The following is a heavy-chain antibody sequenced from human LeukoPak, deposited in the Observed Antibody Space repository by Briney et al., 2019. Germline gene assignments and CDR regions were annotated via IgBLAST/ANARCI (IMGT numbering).Heavy chain of an antibody. V-gene: IGHV4-59*01. J-gene: IGHJ4*02. CDR1: GVSISSYY. CDR3: ARGGGYSGSYYDYFDY. D-gene: IGHD1-26*01. CDR2: VYYSGST. Sequence: SETLSLTCTVSGVSISSYYWSWIRQPPGKGLEWSGYVYYSGSTNYNPSLKSRVTVSVDTSKNQFSLKLSSVTAADTAVYYCARGGGYSGSYYDYFDYWGQGTLVTVSS.